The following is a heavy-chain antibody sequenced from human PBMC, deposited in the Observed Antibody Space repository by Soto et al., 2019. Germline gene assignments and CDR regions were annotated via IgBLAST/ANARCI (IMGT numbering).Heavy chain of an antibody. CDR3: AKEHRFCSGGSCAIDF. D-gene: IGHD2-15*01. CDR1: GYTFTVSY. Sequence: QVQLVQSGAEMKKPGASVKVSCKASGYTFTVSYIHWMRQAPGQGFEWMGWFNPNTGATHYAQKFQGGVTMTRDTSISTAYMELSRLRSDDTAVYYCAKEHRFCSGGSCAIDFWGQGTLVTVSS. J-gene: IGHJ4*02. CDR2: FNPNTGAT. V-gene: IGHV1-2*02.